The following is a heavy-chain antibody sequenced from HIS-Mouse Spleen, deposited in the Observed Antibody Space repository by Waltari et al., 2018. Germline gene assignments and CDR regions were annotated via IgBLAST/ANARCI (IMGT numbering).Heavy chain of an antibody. Sequence: QLQLQESGPRLVKPSETLSLTCTVSGGSISSSSYYWGWIRQRPGKGLEWIGSIYYSGSTYNSPSLKSLVTITVDSSKNQVSLKLSSVTAADTAVYYCAREIPYSSSWYDWYFDLWGRGTLVTVSS. CDR1: GGSISSSSYY. CDR3: AREIPYSSSWYDWYFDL. CDR2: IYYSGST. J-gene: IGHJ2*01. D-gene: IGHD6-13*01. V-gene: IGHV4-39*07.